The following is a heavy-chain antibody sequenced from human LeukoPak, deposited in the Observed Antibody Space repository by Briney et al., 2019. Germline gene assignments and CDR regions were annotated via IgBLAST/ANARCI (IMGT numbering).Heavy chain of an antibody. CDR2: VYSGGIT. CDR3: AKMEYCSGGSCYFPAGCFQH. J-gene: IGHJ1*01. CDR1: GLTVSTNY. Sequence: GGSVRLSCAVSGLTVSTNYMNWVRQAPGKGLEWVSVVYSGGITYYADSVKGRFTISRDNSKNTLYLQMNSLRAEDTAVYYCAKMEYCSGGSCYFPAGCFQHWGQGTLVTVSS. D-gene: IGHD2-15*01. V-gene: IGHV3-53*01.